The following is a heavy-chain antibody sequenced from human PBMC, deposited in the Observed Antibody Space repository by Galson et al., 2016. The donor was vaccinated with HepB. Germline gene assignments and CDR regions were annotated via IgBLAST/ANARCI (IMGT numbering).Heavy chain of an antibody. J-gene: IGHJ4*02. Sequence: QSGAEVKKPGESLKISCKTSGFNFSSDWIGWVRQVPGKGLEWMGIIYPVASNAAYSASFQGHVIISADKSTSTAYLQWSSLKASDTAMYYCAKKRAGYNYWSQGTLVTVSS. V-gene: IGHV5-51*01. CDR1: GFNFSSDW. CDR2: IYPVASNA. D-gene: IGHD5-24*01. CDR3: AKKRAGYNY.